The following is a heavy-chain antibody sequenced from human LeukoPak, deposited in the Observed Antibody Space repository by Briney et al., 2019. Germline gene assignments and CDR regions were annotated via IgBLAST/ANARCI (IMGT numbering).Heavy chain of an antibody. V-gene: IGHV5-51*01. CDR1: GYSFTSYW. CDR3: ARPNVRGQLLCAFDM. D-gene: IGHD2-2*01. CDR2: IYPGDSDT. J-gene: IGHJ3*02. Sequence: GESLKISCKGSGYSFTSYWIGWVRQTPGKGLEWMGIIYPGDSDTRYSPSFQGQVTISADKSISTAYLQWGSLKASDTAMYYCARPNVRGQLLCAFDMWGQGTMVTVSS.